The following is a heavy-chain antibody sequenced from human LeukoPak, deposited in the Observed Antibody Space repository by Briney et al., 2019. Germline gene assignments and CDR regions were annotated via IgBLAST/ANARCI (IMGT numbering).Heavy chain of an antibody. CDR2: INTDGSEK. D-gene: IGHD1-14*01. CDR1: GFSFSSHW. J-gene: IGHJ4*02. Sequence: GGSLRLSCSASGFSFSSHWMNWVRQTPGRGLEWVAIINTDGSEKNYVDSVRGRFTISRDNAKNSLYLQMNSLGAEDTAVYYCARSNHGPDYWGQGTLVTVS. V-gene: IGHV3-7*01. CDR3: ARSNHGPDY.